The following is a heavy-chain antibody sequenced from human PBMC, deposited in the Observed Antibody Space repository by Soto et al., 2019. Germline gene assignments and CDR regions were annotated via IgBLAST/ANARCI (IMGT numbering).Heavy chain of an antibody. D-gene: IGHD3-3*01. Sequence: QVQLVQSGAEVKKPGAAVKVSCKASGYTFTSYGISWVRHAPGQGLEWMGWISTYNDNTHYTQELQDRVTMTTDTSTSTAYMELRSLRSDDTAVYYCARDDFWSGKPLDYWGQGTLVTVSS. J-gene: IGHJ4*02. V-gene: IGHV1-18*01. CDR2: ISTYNDNT. CDR3: ARDDFWSGKPLDY. CDR1: GYTFTSYG.